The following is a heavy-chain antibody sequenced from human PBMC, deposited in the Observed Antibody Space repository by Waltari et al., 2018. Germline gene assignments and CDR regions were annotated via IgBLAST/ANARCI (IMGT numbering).Heavy chain of an antibody. J-gene: IGHJ6*03. CDR1: GFTFSSYW. CDR3: ARDGITGAIYYYYYYMDV. Sequence: VQLVESGGGLVQPGGSLRLSCAASGFTFSSYWMSWVRQAPGKGLEWVANIKQDGSEKYYVDSVKGRFTISRDNAKNSLYLQMNSLRAEDTAVYYCARDGITGAIYYYYYYMDVWGKGTTVTISS. D-gene: IGHD1-20*01. V-gene: IGHV3-7*01. CDR2: IKQDGSEK.